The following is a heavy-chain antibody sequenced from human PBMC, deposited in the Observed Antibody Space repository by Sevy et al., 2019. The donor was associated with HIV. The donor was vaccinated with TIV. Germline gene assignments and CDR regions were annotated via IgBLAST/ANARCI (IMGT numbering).Heavy chain of an antibody. D-gene: IGHD2-15*01. Sequence: GGSLRLSCAASGFTFSSYAMHWVRQAPGKGLEWVAVISYDGSNKYYADSVKGRFTISRDNSKNTLYLQMNSLRAEDTAVYYCARGFKYCSGGSCYWSWGQGTLVTVSS. CDR1: GFTFSSYA. CDR2: ISYDGSNK. J-gene: IGHJ4*02. V-gene: IGHV3-30*14. CDR3: ARGFKYCSGGSCYWS.